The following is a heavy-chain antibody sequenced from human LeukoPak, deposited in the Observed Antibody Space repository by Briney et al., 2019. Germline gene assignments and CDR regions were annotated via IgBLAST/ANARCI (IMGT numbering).Heavy chain of an antibody. J-gene: IGHJ5*02. CDR2: IYYSGST. Sequence: PSETLSLTCTVSGGSISTSDYYWGWIRQPPGKGLEWIGGIYYSGSTYYNPSLKSRVTISVDTSNNQFSLKLTSVTAADTAVYYCARRGSSKWFDPWGQGTPVTVSS. D-gene: IGHD6-6*01. V-gene: IGHV4-39*01. CDR1: GGSISTSDYY. CDR3: ARRGSSKWFDP.